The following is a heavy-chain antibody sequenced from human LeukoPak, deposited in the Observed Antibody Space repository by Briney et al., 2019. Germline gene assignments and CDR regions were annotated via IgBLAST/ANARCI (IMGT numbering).Heavy chain of an antibody. J-gene: IGHJ4*02. CDR3: AKLGYGFDY. D-gene: IGHD2-15*01. Sequence: GGSLRLSCAASGFTFSSYGMHWVRQAPGKGLEWVAVISYDGSDKYYADSVKGRFTISRDNSKNTAYLLMSGLTTEDTAFYYCAKLGYGFDYWGQGTLVIVSS. CDR1: GFTFSSYG. CDR2: ISYDGSDK. V-gene: IGHV3-30*18.